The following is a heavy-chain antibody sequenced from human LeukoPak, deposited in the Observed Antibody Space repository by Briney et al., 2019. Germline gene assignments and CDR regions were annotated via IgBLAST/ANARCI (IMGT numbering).Heavy chain of an antibody. V-gene: IGHV3-23*01. J-gene: IGHJ4*02. CDR2: ISSSGAST. D-gene: IGHD1-26*01. Sequence: GGSLRLSCAASGFTFSSYAMNWVRQAPGKGLEWVSGISSSGASTYYADSVKGRFTISRDNSKNTLYLQMNSLRAEDTAVYFCSGTYPGGIWKFDFWGQGTLVTVSS. CDR3: SGTYPGGIWKFDF. CDR1: GFTFSSYA.